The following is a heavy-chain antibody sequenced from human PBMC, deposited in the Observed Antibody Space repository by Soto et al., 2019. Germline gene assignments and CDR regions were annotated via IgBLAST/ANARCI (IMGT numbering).Heavy chain of an antibody. CDR1: GFTFSSYG. Sequence: QVPLAASGGGVVQPGGSLRRSCAASGFTFSSYGMHWVRQAPGKGLEWVAVISYDGSNKYYADSVKGRFTISRDNSKNTLYLQLNSLRAEDTAVYYFARGGGLLLYYWCQGDLVTVSS. D-gene: IGHD2-15*01. CDR3: ARGGGLLLYY. V-gene: IGHV3-30*03. CDR2: ISYDGSNK. J-gene: IGHJ4*02.